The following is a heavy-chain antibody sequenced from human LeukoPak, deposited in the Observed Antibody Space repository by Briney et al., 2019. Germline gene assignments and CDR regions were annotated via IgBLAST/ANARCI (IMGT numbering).Heavy chain of an antibody. V-gene: IGHV1-8*01. Sequence: ASVKVSCKASGYTFTSYDINWVRQATGPGLEWMGWMNPNSGNTGYAEKFQGRIIITRNTSIRTAYMELSSVRSEDTAVYYCARGLDLLSYDYWGQGTLVTVSS. CDR1: GYTFTSYD. J-gene: IGHJ4*02. CDR3: ARGLDLLSYDY. D-gene: IGHD3-10*01. CDR2: MNPNSGNT.